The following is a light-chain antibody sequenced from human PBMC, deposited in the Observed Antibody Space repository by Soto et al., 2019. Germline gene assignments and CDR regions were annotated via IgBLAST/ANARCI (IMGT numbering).Light chain of an antibody. CDR1: QVINNY. V-gene: IGKV1-27*01. J-gene: IGKJ3*01. CDR2: AAS. CDR3: QKYNSAPPVT. Sequence: EIQMTQSPSSLSASVGDRVTISCRASQVINNYLAWYQQRPGKVPKLLIFAASTLRSGVPSRFSGSGSGTHFTLTISSLQPEDVATYYCQKYNSAPPVTFGPGTKVNV.